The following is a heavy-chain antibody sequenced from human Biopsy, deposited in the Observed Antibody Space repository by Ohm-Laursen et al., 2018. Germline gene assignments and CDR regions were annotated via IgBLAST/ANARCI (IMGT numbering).Heavy chain of an antibody. CDR2: IYTSGIT. J-gene: IGHJ5*02. V-gene: IGHV4-4*07. CDR1: GGSLSSYS. Sequence: SETLSLTCTVFGGSLSSYSWSWIRQPAGQGLEWIGQIYTSGITNYNPSLKSRVTMSVDTSKNKFSLRVSSVTAADTAVYYCARDRDRRGWFDPWGQGTLVTVSS. D-gene: IGHD1-14*01. CDR3: ARDRDRRGWFDP.